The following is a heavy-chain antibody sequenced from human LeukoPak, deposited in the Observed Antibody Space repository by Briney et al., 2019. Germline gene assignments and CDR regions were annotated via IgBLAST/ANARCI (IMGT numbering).Heavy chain of an antibody. J-gene: IGHJ4*02. CDR1: GGSISSGSYY. Sequence: SQTLSLTCTVSGGSISSGSYYWSWIRQPAGKGLEWIGRIYTSGSTNYNPSLKSRVTISVDTSKNQFSLKLSSVTAADTAVYYCARGCTDYYDSSGYCIWGQGTLVTVSS. V-gene: IGHV4-61*02. CDR3: ARGCTDYYDSSGYCI. CDR2: IYTSGST. D-gene: IGHD3-22*01.